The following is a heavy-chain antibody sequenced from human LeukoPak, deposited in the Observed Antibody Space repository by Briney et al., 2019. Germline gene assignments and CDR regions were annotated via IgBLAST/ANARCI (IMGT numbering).Heavy chain of an antibody. CDR2: INSDGSST. CDR1: GFTFSTYW. D-gene: IGHD2-2*01. Sequence: GGSLRLSCAASGFTFSTYWMHWVRQAPGKGLVWVSRINSDGSSTIYADSVKGRFTISRDNAKNTLFLQMNSLRVEDTAVYYCARGASTDTGWFDPWGQGTLVTVSS. CDR3: ARGASTDTGWFDP. V-gene: IGHV3-74*01. J-gene: IGHJ5*02.